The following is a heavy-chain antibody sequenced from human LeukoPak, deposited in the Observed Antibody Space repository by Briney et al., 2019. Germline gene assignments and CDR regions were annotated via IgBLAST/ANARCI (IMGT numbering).Heavy chain of an antibody. CDR3: ARGLTGSSSFVDY. Sequence: GGSLRLSCAASGFTFSSYSMNWVRQAPGKGLEWVSSISSSSSYIYYADSVKGRFTISRDNAKNSLYLHMNSLRAEDTAVYYCARGLTGSSSFVDYWGQGTLVTVSS. J-gene: IGHJ4*02. CDR1: GFTFSSYS. CDR2: ISSSSSYI. D-gene: IGHD6-6*01. V-gene: IGHV3-21*01.